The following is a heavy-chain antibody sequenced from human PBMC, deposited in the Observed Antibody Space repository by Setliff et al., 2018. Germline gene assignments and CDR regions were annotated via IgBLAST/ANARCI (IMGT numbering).Heavy chain of an antibody. V-gene: IGHV1-46*03. CDR1: GYTLTNYY. Sequence: ASVKVSCKASGYTLTNYYMHWVRQAPGQGLEWMGIINPSGGLTRCAQKFQGRVTMTRDTSTSTVYMEVSSLRSEDTAVYYCARDRYYNSWSGTSITAPHDAFDIWGQGTMVTVSS. D-gene: IGHD3-3*01. J-gene: IGHJ3*02. CDR2: INPSGGLT. CDR3: ARDRYYNSWSGTSITAPHDAFDI.